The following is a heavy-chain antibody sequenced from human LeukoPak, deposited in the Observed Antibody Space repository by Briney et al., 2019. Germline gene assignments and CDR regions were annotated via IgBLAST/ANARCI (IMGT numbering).Heavy chain of an antibody. Sequence: SVKVSCXASGGTFISYTISGVRQPPGQGGEWMGRIIPILGIANYVQKFQDRVTITADKSSSKTYMYLSSLRSEDTAVYYCATRRTTYYDFWSGYQAPFDYWGKGTMVTVSS. D-gene: IGHD3-3*01. CDR3: ATRRTTYYDFWSGYQAPFDY. CDR2: IIPILGIA. V-gene: IGHV1-69*02. J-gene: IGHJ4*02. CDR1: GGTFISYT.